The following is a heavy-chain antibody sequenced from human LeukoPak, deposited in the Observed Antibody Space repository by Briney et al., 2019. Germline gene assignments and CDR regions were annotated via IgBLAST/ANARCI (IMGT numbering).Heavy chain of an antibody. J-gene: IGHJ3*02. CDR3: ARDLRRSAAPDAFDI. V-gene: IGHV3-21*01. CDR1: GFTFSSYS. Sequence: PGGSLRLSCAASGFTFSSYSMNWVRQAPGKGLEWVSSISSSSSYIYYADSVKGRFTISRDNAKNSLYLQMNSLRAEDTAVYYCARDLRRSAAPDAFDIWGQGTMVTVSS. CDR2: ISSSSSYI. D-gene: IGHD2-2*01.